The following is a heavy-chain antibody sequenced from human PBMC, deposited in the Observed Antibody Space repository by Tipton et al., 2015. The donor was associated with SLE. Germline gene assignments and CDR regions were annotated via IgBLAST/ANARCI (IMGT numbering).Heavy chain of an antibody. V-gene: IGHV4-34*01. Sequence: TLSLTCAVYGGSFSGYYGSWIRQPPGKGLEWIGEINHSGSTNYNPSLKSRVTMSVDTSKNQFSLRLRSVTAADTAIYYCACIPAAAGRTIPRYYYTVDVWGQGTTVTVSS. CDR1: GGSFSGYY. CDR3: ACIPAAAGRTIPRYYYTVDV. CDR2: INHSGST. J-gene: IGHJ6*02. D-gene: IGHD6-13*01.